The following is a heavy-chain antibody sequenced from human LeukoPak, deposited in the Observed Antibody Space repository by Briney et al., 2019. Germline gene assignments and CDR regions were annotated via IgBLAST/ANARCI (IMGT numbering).Heavy chain of an antibody. CDR3: ARMYNNNWPFDY. V-gene: IGHV2-5*01. D-gene: IGHD1-1*01. CDR1: GFSLSTSGLG. CDR2: IYWNDDK. Sequence: SGPTLVNPTQTLTLTCTFSGFSLSTSGLGVGWIRQPPGKALEWLALIYWNDDKRYSPSLKSRLTITEDTSKNQVVLTMTNMDPVDTATYYCARMYNNNWPFDYWGQGTLVTVSS. J-gene: IGHJ4*02.